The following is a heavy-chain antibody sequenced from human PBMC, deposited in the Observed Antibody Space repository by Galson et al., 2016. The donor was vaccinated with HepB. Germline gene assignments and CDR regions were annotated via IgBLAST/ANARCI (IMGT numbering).Heavy chain of an antibody. CDR3: ARVIGGTLDALDT. CDR2: ISYDGGSN. D-gene: IGHD2-21*01. Sequence: SLRLSCAASGFTFSRIAMHWVRQAPGKGLKWVAVISYDGGSNYYADSVKGRFTISRDNSKNTLYLEMNSLRAEDSAVYYGARVIGGTLDALDTWGQGTMVTVSS. CDR1: GFTFSRIA. V-gene: IGHV3-30*04. J-gene: IGHJ3*02.